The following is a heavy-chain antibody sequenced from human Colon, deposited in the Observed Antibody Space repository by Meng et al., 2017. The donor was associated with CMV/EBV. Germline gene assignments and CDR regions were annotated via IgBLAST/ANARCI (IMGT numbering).Heavy chain of an antibody. Sequence: QVLLVQSEAEVKKPGASVKVSCKASGYTLTDNYMHWVRQAPGKGLEWMGWINPNSGGKNYEQKFQGRVTMTRDTSIRTAYMELSRLRSDDTAVYYCARGKNYYDSSGYRKGLDYWGQGTLVAVSS. CDR1: GYTLTDNY. J-gene: IGHJ4*02. V-gene: IGHV1-2*02. CDR3: ARGKNYYDSSGYRKGLDY. CDR2: INPNSGGK. D-gene: IGHD3-22*01.